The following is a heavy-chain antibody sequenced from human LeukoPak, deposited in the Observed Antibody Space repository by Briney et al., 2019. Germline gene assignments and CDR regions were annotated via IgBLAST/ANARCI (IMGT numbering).Heavy chain of an antibody. D-gene: IGHD1-7*01. J-gene: IGHJ2*01. CDR2: IKKDGSQT. CDR3: ARITWNYGWYFDL. V-gene: IGHV3-7*01. CDR1: GFTFSTYS. Sequence: GGSLRLSCAASGFTFSTYSMSWVRQAPGKGLEWVANIKKDGSQTYLVDSVKGRFIIFRDNARNSLYLQMNRLRGEGTAVYYCARITWNYGWYFDLWGRGTLLIVYS.